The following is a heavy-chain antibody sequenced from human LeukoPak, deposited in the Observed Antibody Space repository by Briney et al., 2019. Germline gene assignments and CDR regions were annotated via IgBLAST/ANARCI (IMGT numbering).Heavy chain of an antibody. CDR1: GGSFSDYY. D-gene: IGHD4-23*01. CDR2: INHSGST. V-gene: IGHV4-34*01. CDR3: ARVAGGNRRFDY. J-gene: IGHJ4*02. Sequence: SETLSLTCAVYGGSFSDYYWSWIRQPPGKGLEWIGEINHSGSTNYNPSLKSRVTISVDTSKNQFSLKLSSVTAADTAVYYCARVAGGNRRFDYWGQGTLVTVSS.